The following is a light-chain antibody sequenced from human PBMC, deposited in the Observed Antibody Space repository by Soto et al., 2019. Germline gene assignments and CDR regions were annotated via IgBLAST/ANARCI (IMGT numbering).Light chain of an antibody. J-gene: IGLJ2*01. Sequence: QSVLTQPPSVSGAPGQRVTISCTGSSSNIGTGYDVHWYQQLPGTAPKLLIYVNSNRPSGVPDRFSGSKSGTSASLAITGLQAEDEADYYCQSYHSSLSAVVFGGGPKLTVL. V-gene: IGLV1-40*01. CDR3: QSYHSSLSAVV. CDR1: SSNIGTGYD. CDR2: VNS.